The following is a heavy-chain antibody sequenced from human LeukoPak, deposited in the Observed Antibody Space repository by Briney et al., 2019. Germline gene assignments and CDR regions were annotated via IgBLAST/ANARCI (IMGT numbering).Heavy chain of an antibody. Sequence: SQTQSLTCAVSAGSISSGGYSWSWLRQPPGKGLEWIAYIYHRGSTYYNPSLKSRVIISVDRSKNQFSRKLSSVTAADTAVYYCARGGLGGDGYYFDYWGQGTLVTVSS. CDR1: AGSISSGGYS. D-gene: IGHD3-16*01. J-gene: IGHJ4*02. CDR3: ARGGLGGDGYYFDY. V-gene: IGHV4-30-2*01. CDR2: IYHRGST.